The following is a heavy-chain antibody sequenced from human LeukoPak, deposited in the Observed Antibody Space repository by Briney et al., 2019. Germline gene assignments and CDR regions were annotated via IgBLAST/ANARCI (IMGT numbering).Heavy chain of an antibody. D-gene: IGHD4-23*01. CDR2: IYHSGST. CDR3: ARLQDDGGNGEFDY. CDR1: GYSISSGYY. Sequence: SETLSLTCAVSGYSISSGYYWGWIRRPPGKGLEWIGSIYHSGSTYYNPSLKSRVTISADTSKNQFSLKLSSVTAADTAVYYCARLQDDGGNGEFDYWGQGTLVTVSS. J-gene: IGHJ4*02. V-gene: IGHV4-38-2*01.